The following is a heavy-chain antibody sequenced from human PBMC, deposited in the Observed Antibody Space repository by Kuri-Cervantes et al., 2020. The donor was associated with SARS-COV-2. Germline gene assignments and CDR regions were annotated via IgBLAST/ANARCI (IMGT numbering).Heavy chain of an antibody. Sequence: GGSLRLSCAASGFTFSSYAMSWVRQAPGKGLEWVSAISGSGGSTYYADSVKGRFTISRDNSKNTLYLQMNSLRAENTAVYYCARDRGDFWSGSINYWGQGTLVTVSS. D-gene: IGHD3-3*01. CDR1: GFTFSSYA. V-gene: IGHV3-23*01. J-gene: IGHJ4*02. CDR3: ARDRGDFWSGSINY. CDR2: ISGSGGST.